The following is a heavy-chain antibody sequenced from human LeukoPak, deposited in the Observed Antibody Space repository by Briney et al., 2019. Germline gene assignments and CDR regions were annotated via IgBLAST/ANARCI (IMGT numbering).Heavy chain of an antibody. D-gene: IGHD6-19*01. J-gene: IGHJ4*02. Sequence: QPGGSLRLSCAASGFTFSSYSMNWVRQAPGKGLEWVSYISSSSSTIYYADSVKGRFTISRDNAKNSLYLEMNSLRAEDTAVYYCAVLGYSSGWSPFDYWGQGTLVTVSS. CDR2: ISSSSSTI. V-gene: IGHV3-48*04. CDR1: GFTFSSYS. CDR3: AVLGYSSGWSPFDY.